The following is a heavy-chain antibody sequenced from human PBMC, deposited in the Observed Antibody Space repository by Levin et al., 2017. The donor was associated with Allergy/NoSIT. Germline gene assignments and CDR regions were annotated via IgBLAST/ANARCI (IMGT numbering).Heavy chain of an antibody. CDR1: GFTFSSYE. V-gene: IGHV3-48*03. Sequence: SCAASGFTFSSYEMNWVRRAPGEGLEWVSYISSTGSTIYSADSVKGRFTISRDNAKNSLYLHMNSLRAEDTAVYYCARQLGNFWSGYNYFDYWGQGTLVTVSS. CDR3: ARQLGNFWSGYNYFDY. D-gene: IGHD3-3*01. J-gene: IGHJ4*02. CDR2: ISSTGSTI.